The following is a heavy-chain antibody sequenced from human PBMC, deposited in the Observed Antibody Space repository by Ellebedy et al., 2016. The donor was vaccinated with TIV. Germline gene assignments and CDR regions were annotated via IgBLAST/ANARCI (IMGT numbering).Heavy chain of an antibody. CDR1: GFTFNYFA. CDR2: ISGSGATT. D-gene: IGHD3-10*01. V-gene: IGHV3-23*01. Sequence: PGGSLRLSCAASGFTFNYFAINWVRQAPGRGLEWVSTISGSGATTFYADSVKGRFTISRENAKNSLYLQMNSLTGEDTAVYYCVRGSRTVGGIYYYTGMDVWGQGTTVTVSS. CDR3: VRGSRTVGGIYYYTGMDV. J-gene: IGHJ6*02.